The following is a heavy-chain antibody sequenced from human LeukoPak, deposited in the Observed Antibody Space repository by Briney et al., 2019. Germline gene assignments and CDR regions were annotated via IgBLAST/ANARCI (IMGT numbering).Heavy chain of an antibody. CDR1: GFTLSNYA. CDR3: AKAMRRSALVFDY. CDR2: ITCSSGST. V-gene: IGHV3-23*01. D-gene: IGHD2-15*01. J-gene: IGHJ4*02. Sequence: GGSLRLSCAASGFTLSNYAMTWVRQAPGKGLEWVSTITCSSGSTYYADSVKGRSTISRDNSKNTLYLQMNSLRAEDTAVCYCAKAMRRSALVFDYWGQGTLVTVSS.